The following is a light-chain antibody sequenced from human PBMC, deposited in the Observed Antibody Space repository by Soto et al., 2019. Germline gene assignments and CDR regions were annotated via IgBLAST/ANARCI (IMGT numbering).Light chain of an antibody. CDR3: AAWDDSRNANWV. CDR2: YDD. V-gene: IGLV1-36*01. CDR1: SSNIGNNA. J-gene: IGLJ3*02. Sequence: QSLLTQPPSVSEAPRQRVTISCSGSSSNIGNNAVNWYQQLPGKAPKLLIYYDDLLPSGVSDRFSGSKSGTSASLAISGLQSEDDADYYCAAWDDSRNANWVFGGGTKLTVL.